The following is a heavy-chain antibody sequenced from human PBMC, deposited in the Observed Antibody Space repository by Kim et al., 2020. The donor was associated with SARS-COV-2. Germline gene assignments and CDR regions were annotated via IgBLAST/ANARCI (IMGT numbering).Heavy chain of an antibody. J-gene: IGHJ6*02. D-gene: IGHD2-15*01. V-gene: IGHV1-3*01. CDR3: ARGGETVVTLIGMDV. Sequence: HKFQGRVTITRDTSASTADMELSSLRSEDTAVYYCARGGETVVTLIGMDVWGQGTTVTVSS.